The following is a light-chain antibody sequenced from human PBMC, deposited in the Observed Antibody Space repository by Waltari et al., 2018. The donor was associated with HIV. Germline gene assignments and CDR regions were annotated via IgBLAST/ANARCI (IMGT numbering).Light chain of an antibody. J-gene: IGLJ1*01. CDR2: DDT. Sequence: SYVVTQPPSVSVAPGPTARISCGGDSIGTKSVRWYQQKSGLPPVLVIYDDTDRPSGIPERFSGSNSGNTATLTIYRVEAEDEGDYYCQVWDASTTQPLVFGSGTKVTAL. V-gene: IGLV3-21*02. CDR3: QVWDASTTQPLV. CDR1: SIGTKS.